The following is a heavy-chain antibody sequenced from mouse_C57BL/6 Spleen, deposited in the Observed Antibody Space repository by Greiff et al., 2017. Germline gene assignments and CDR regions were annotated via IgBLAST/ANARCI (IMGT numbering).Heavy chain of an antibody. D-gene: IGHD3-2*02. Sequence: EVKLMESGPELVKPGASVKISCKASGYSFTDYNMNWVKQSNGKSLEWIGVINPNYGTTSYNQKFKGKATLTVDQSSSTAYMQLNSLTSEDSAVYYCARAQATAYYAMDYRGQGTSVTVSS. J-gene: IGHJ4*01. CDR1: GYSFTDYN. V-gene: IGHV1-39*01. CDR2: INPNYGTT. CDR3: ARAQATAYYAMDY.